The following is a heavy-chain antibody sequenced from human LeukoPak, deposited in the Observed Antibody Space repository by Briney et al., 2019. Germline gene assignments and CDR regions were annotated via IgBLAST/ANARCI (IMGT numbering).Heavy chain of an antibody. J-gene: IGHJ4*02. CDR2: ISGSGGST. CDR3: AKSGGSWTNYFDY. CDR1: GFTFSSYA. Sequence: GGSLGLSCAASGFTFSSYAMSWVRQAPGKGLEWVSAISGSGGSTYYADSVKGRFTISRDNSKNTLYLQMNSLRAEDTAVCYCAKSGGSWTNYFDYWGQGTLVTVSS. D-gene: IGHD3-16*01. V-gene: IGHV3-23*01.